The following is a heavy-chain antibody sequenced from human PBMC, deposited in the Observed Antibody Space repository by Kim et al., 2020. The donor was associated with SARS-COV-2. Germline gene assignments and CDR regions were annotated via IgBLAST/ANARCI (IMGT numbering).Heavy chain of an antibody. CDR2: ISSSSSYI. CDR3: AREGGRRWELLVDY. CDR1: GFTFSSYS. D-gene: IGHD1-26*01. Sequence: GGSLRLSCAASGFTFSSYSMNWVRQAPGKGLEWVSSISSSSSYIYYADSVKGRFTISRDNAKNSLYLQMNSLRAEDTAVYYCAREGGRRWELLVDYWGQGTLVTVSS. J-gene: IGHJ4*02. V-gene: IGHV3-21*01.